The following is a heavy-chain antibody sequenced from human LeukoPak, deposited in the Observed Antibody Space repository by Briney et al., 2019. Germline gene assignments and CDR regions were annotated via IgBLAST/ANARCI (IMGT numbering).Heavy chain of an antibody. Sequence: GGSLRLSCAASGFTFSSYAMSWVRQAPGKGLEWVSAISGSGGSTYYADSVKGRFTISRDNSKNTLYLQMDSLRAEDTAVYYCAKPLAYCGGDCYSDAFDIWGQGTMVTVSS. V-gene: IGHV3-23*01. D-gene: IGHD2-21*02. J-gene: IGHJ3*02. CDR3: AKPLAYCGGDCYSDAFDI. CDR1: GFTFSSYA. CDR2: ISGSGGST.